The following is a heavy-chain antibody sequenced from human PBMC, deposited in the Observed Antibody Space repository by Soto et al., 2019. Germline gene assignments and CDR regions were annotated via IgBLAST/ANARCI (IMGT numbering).Heavy chain of an antibody. V-gene: IGHV1-2*02. CDR3: ARATYYYDSSGYYPPLPNAFDS. CDR2: INPNSGGT. D-gene: IGHD3-22*01. Sequence: GASVKVSCKASGYTFTGYYMHWVRQAPGQGLEWMGWINPNSGGTNYAQKFQGRVTMTRDTSISTAYMELSRLRSDDTAVYYCARATYYYDSSGYYPPLPNAFDSWGLGTMVTVSS. CDR1: GYTFTGYY. J-gene: IGHJ3*02.